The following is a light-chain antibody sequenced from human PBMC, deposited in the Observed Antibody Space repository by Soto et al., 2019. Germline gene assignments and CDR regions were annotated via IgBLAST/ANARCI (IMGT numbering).Light chain of an antibody. CDR3: LQASTFTRT. CDR1: RDIGDR. V-gene: IGKV1-12*01. Sequence: DIQITQSPSSVSASVGDRVTIACRASRDIGDRLAWFRHKPGKAPQILXQTASTLVRETPSRFSGSGSGTDFLLTINNLKKEDCATYYGLQASTFTRTFGQGTKVDIK. J-gene: IGKJ1*01. CDR2: TAS.